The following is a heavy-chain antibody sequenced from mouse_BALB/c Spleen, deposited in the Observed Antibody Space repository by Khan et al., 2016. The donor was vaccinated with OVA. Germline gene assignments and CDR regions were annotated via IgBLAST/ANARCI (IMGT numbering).Heavy chain of an antibody. V-gene: IGHV3-2*02. CDR3: ARKDYYDYDPFPY. CDR1: GYSITSEFA. Sequence: EVKLEESGPGLVKPSQSLSLTCTVTGYSITSEFAWNWIRQFPENKLEWMGYISYSGNTRYNPSLKSLISITRDTSRNQFFLQLNSVTTEDTATYYCARKDYYDYDPFPYWGQGTLVTVSA. D-gene: IGHD2-4*01. J-gene: IGHJ3*01. CDR2: ISYSGNT.